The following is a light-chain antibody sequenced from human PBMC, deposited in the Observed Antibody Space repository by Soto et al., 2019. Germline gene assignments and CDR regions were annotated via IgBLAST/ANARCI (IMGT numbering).Light chain of an antibody. V-gene: IGLV2-14*03. CDR3: NSYTSKTTSLLNV. CDR1: GSDVGSYNY. Sequence: QSALTQPASVSGSPGQSITISCTGTGSDVGSYNYVSWYQQHPGKAPKLLIYDVSSRPSGVSHRFSGSQSGSTASLTISGLQAEDEADYYCNSYTSKTTSLLNVFGPGTKLTVL. CDR2: DVS. J-gene: IGLJ1*01.